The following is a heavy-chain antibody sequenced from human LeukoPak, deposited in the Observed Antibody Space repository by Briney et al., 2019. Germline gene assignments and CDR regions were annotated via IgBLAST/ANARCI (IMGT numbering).Heavy chain of an antibody. J-gene: IGHJ4*02. Sequence: PGRSLRLSCAASGVTFSSYGMHGVRQAPGKGGGWGAVISYDGSNKYYADSVKGRFTISRDNSKNTLYLQMNSLRAEDTAVYYCAKDYRSGWLAYYFDYWGQGTLVTVSS. CDR3: AKDYRSGWLAYYFDY. CDR1: GVTFSSYG. V-gene: IGHV3-30*18. D-gene: IGHD6-19*01. CDR2: ISYDGSNK.